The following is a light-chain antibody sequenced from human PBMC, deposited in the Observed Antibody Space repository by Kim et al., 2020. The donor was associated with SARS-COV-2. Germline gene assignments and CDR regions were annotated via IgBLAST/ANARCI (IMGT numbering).Light chain of an antibody. CDR1: QSVGSN. CDR2: GAS. Sequence: EIVMTQSPGTLSVSPGERATLSCRANQSVGSNLAWYQHKAGQAPRLLIFGASTRPPGIPARFRGSGSGTEFTLTISSLQSEDCAVYYCQQYDNWPPLTFGGGTKLEI. J-gene: IGKJ4*01. V-gene: IGKV3-15*01. CDR3: QQYDNWPPLT.